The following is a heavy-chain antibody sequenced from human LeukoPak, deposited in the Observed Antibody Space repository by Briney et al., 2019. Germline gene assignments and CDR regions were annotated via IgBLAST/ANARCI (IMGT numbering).Heavy chain of an antibody. V-gene: IGHV1-24*01. CDR2: FDPEDGET. CDR1: GYTLTELS. J-gene: IGHJ4*02. CDR3: ATFSGIAARREPEPDY. Sequence: GASVKVSCKVSGYTLTELSMHWVRQAPGKGLEWMGGFDPEDGETIYAQKFQGRVTMTEDTSTDTAYMELSSLRSEDTAVYYCATFSGIAARREPEPDYWGQGTLVTVSS. D-gene: IGHD6-6*01.